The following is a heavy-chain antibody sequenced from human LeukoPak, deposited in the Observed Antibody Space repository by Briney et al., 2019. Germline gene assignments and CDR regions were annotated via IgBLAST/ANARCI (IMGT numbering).Heavy chain of an antibody. CDR1: GGSISSSSYY. CDR2: IYYSGST. V-gene: IGHV4-39*07. CDR3: ARDWSSSCYWYYMDV. Sequence: PSETLSLTCTVSGGSISSSSYYWGWIRQPPGKGLEWIGSIYYSGSTYYNPSLKSRVTISVDTSKNQFSLKLSSVTAADTAVYYCARDWSSSCYWYYMDVWGKGTTVTVSS. J-gene: IGHJ6*03. D-gene: IGHD6-13*01.